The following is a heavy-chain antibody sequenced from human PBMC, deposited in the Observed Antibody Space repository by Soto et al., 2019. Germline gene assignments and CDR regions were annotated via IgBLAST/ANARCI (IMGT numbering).Heavy chain of an antibody. CDR1: VFRLSSYS. D-gene: IGHD3-3*01. CDR3: ARDGGNWFDP. CDR2: INSGSSTI. J-gene: IGHJ5*02. V-gene: IGHV3-48*02. Sequence: GGPLRLSCVASVFRLSSYSMNWVRQAPGKGLEWVSHINSGSSTIYYADSVKGRFTISRDGDKNSLYLQMNSLRDEDTAVYYCARDGGNWFDPWGQGTLVTVSS.